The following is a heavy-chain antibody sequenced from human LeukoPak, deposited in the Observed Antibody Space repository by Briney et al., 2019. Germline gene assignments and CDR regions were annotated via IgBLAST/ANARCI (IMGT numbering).Heavy chain of an antibody. Sequence: PGGSLRLSCAASGFTFSHCWMHWFRQVPGKGLVWVSRVTHDGSGTSYADSVKGRFTISRDNAKNTLYLEMNSLRVEDTAVYYCVRDTTPFGYSHDSWGQGTLVTVSS. V-gene: IGHV3-74*01. CDR3: VRDTTPFGYSHDS. CDR1: GFTFSHCW. D-gene: IGHD5-12*01. J-gene: IGHJ4*02. CDR2: VTHDGSGT.